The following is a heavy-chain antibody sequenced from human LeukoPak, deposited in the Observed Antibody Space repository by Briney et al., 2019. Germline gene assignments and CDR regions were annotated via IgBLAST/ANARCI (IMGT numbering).Heavy chain of an antibody. V-gene: IGHV3-23*01. CDR3: VPRKEWSCYMDV. Sequence: GGTLRLPCAASGFTFSSYGMSWVRQAPGKGLEWVSAISGSGGSTYYADSVKGRFTISRDNSKNTPYLQMNSLRAEDTAVYYCVPRKEWSCYMDVWGKGTTVTVSS. J-gene: IGHJ6*03. D-gene: IGHD3-3*01. CDR1: GFTFSSYG. CDR2: ISGSGGST.